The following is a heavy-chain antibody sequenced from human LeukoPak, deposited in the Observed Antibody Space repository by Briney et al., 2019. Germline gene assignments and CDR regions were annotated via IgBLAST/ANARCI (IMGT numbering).Heavy chain of an antibody. CDR2: ISSSSSYI. V-gene: IGHV3-21*01. CDR3: VASSGYYCFDY. Sequence: GGSLRLSCAASGFTLSKSGMNWVRQAPGKGLEWVSSISSSSSYIYYADSVKGRFPIPGDNAKNPLYLQMNSLRAEDTAVYYCVASSGYYCFDYWGQGTLVTVSS. CDR1: GFTLSKSG. J-gene: IGHJ4*02. D-gene: IGHD3-22*01.